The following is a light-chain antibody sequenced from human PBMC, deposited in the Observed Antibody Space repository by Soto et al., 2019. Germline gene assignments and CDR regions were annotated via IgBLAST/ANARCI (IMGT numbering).Light chain of an antibody. Sequence: EIVMTQSPATLSVSPGERATLSCRASQGIGSNLAWYQQKPGQAPRLLIYPASIRATDFPARFSGSGSGTEFTLTISGLQSDDFAVYFCQQYNNWPPWTFGHGTKVEIK. CDR2: PAS. V-gene: IGKV3-15*01. J-gene: IGKJ1*01. CDR1: QGIGSN. CDR3: QQYNNWPPWT.